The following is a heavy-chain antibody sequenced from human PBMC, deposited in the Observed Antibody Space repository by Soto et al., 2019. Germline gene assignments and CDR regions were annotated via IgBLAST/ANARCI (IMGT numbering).Heavy chain of an antibody. Sequence: KLDRKGAGYAFTSYAVPWLSKKPGQRLEWMGWINAGNGNTKYSQKFQGRVTITRDTSASTAYMELSSLRSEDTAVYYCARDRPYSSGWYNVWGQGTTVTVSS. CDR2: INAGNGNT. J-gene: IGHJ6*02. CDR3: ARDRPYSSGWYNV. D-gene: IGHD6-19*01. V-gene: IGHV1-3*01. CDR1: GYAFTSYA.